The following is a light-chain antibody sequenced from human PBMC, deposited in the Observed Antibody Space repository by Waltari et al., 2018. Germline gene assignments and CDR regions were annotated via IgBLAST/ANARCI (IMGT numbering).Light chain of an antibody. Sequence: DIQMTQSPSSLSASVGDRVTITCRASQGISNYLAWYQQKPGKVPKLLIYAASTLQSGVPSRVSGSGSGTDFTLTISSLQPEDVATYYCQKYNSAPLFGQGTRLEIK. V-gene: IGKV1-27*01. CDR3: QKYNSAPL. CDR2: AAS. CDR1: QGISNY. J-gene: IGKJ5*01.